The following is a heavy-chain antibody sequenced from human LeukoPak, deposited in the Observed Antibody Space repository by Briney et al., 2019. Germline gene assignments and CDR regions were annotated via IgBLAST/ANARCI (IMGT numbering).Heavy chain of an antibody. CDR3: SKGPGVGVAAAFDF. CDR1: GFTFSSYA. V-gene: IGHV3-23*01. D-gene: IGHD2-15*01. J-gene: IGHJ4*02. CDR2: ISGSGGST. Sequence: GGSLRLSCAASGFTFSSYAMSWVRQAPGKGLAWVSAISGSGGSTYYADSVKGRFTISRDNSKNPLYPQVNSLRAEDTAVYYCSKGPGVGVAAAFDFWGQGTLVPVS.